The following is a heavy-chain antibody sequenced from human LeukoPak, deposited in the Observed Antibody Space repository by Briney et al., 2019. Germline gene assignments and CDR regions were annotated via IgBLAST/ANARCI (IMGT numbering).Heavy chain of an antibody. J-gene: IGHJ4*02. V-gene: IGHV3-53*05. CDR2: IYSGGIS. Sequence: GGSLRLSCAASGFTVSSNYMTWVRQAPGKGLEWVSVIYSGGISYYADSVKGRFTISRDNSKNTLYIQMDSLRDEDTAVYYCARGDFWSGYYTGLYWGQGTLVTVSS. D-gene: IGHD3-3*01. CDR1: GFTVSSNY. CDR3: ARGDFWSGYYTGLY.